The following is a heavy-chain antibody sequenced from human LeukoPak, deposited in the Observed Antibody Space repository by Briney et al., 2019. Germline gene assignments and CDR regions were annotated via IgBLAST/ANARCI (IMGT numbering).Heavy chain of an antibody. CDR1: GFTFSSYA. J-gene: IGHJ4*02. Sequence: PGGSLRLSCAASGFTFSSYAMSWVRQAPGKGLEWVSAISGSGGSTYYADSVKGRFTISRDNSKNTLYLQMNSLRAEDTAVYYCAKDRGYDFWSGYYIDYWGQGTLVTVSS. V-gene: IGHV3-23*01. CDR2: ISGSGGST. D-gene: IGHD3-3*01. CDR3: AKDRGYDFWSGYYIDY.